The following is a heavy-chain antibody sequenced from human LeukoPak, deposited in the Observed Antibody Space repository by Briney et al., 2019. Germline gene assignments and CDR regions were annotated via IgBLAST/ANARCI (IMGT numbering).Heavy chain of an antibody. V-gene: IGHV5-51*01. J-gene: IGHJ4*02. Sequence: GESLKISCKGSGYSFTSYWIGWVRQMPGKGLEWMGIIYPGDSDTRYSPSFQGQVTISADKSISTAHLQWSSLKASDTAMYYCARRGYCTNGVCYLFDYWGQGTLVTVSS. CDR2: IYPGDSDT. CDR3: ARRGYCTNGVCYLFDY. CDR1: GYSFTSYW. D-gene: IGHD2-8*01.